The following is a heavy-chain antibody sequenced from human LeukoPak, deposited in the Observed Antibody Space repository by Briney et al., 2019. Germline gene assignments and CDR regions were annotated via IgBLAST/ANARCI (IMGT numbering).Heavy chain of an antibody. V-gene: IGHV4-34*01. D-gene: IGHD3-10*01. CDR2: INHSGST. Sequence: SETLSLTCAVYGGSFSGYYWSWIRQPPGKGLEWIGEINHSGSTNYNPSLKSRVTISVDTSKNQFSLKLSSVTAADTAVYYCARAPMVRGVTSTYYYYYYGMDVWGQGTTVTVSS. CDR3: ARAPMVRGVTSTYYYYYYGMDV. J-gene: IGHJ6*02. CDR1: GGSFSGYY.